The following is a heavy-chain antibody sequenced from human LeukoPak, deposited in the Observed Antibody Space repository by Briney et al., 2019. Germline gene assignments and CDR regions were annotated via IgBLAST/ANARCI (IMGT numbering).Heavy chain of an antibody. D-gene: IGHD5-18*01. V-gene: IGHV4-59*08. CDR3: ARLGGGYSFGSLGP. CDR1: GGSISSYY. J-gene: IGHJ5*02. Sequence: SETLSLTCTVSGGSISSYYWSWIRQPPGKGLEWIGYIYYSGNTNYNPSLKSRVTISVDTSKNQFSLKLSSVTAADTAVYYCARLGGGYSFGSLGPWGQGTLVTVSS. CDR2: IYYSGNT.